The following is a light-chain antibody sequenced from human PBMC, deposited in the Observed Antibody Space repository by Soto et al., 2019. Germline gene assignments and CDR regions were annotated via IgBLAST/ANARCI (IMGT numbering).Light chain of an antibody. J-gene: IGKJ1*01. CDR2: AAS. Sequence: DIQMTQSPSSLSASVGDRVTITCRASQSIISYLNWYQQKPGKAPKLLIYAASSLQSGVPSRFRGSGSGSDFTLTISSLQPEDFATYFCQQSYSTPPWTFGQGTKVEIK. CDR1: QSIISY. CDR3: QQSYSTPPWT. V-gene: IGKV1-39*01.